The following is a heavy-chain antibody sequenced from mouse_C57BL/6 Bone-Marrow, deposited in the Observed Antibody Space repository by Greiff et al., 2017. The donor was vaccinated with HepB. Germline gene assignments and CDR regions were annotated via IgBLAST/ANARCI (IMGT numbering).Heavy chain of an antibody. Sequence: EVQRVESGGGLVQPKGSLKLSCAASGFTFNTYAMHWVRQAPGKGLEWVALIRSKSSNYATYYADSVKDRFTISRDDSQSMLYLQMNNLKTEDTAMYYCVITIYYGNDYAMDYWGQGASVTVAS. D-gene: IGHD2-1*01. V-gene: IGHV10-3*01. J-gene: IGHJ4*01. CDR1: GFTFNTYA. CDR3: VITIYYGNDYAMDY. CDR2: IRSKSSNYAT.